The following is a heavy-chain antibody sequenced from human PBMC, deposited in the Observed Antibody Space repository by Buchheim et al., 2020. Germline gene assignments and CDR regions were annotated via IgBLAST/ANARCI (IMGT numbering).Heavy chain of an antibody. J-gene: IGHJ6*02. D-gene: IGHD2-2*01. Sequence: QVQLVQSGAEVKKPGASVKVSCKASGYTFTGYYMHWVRQAPGQGLEWMGWINPNSGGTNYAQKFQGRVTMTRDTSISTAYMELSRLRSDDTAVYYCAREYCSSTSCHHYYYYYGMDVWGQGTT. V-gene: IGHV1-2*02. CDR2: INPNSGGT. CDR3: AREYCSSTSCHHYYYYYGMDV. CDR1: GYTFTGYY.